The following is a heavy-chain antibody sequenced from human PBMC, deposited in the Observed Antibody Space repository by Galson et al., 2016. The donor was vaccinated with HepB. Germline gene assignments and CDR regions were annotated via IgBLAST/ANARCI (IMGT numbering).Heavy chain of an antibody. D-gene: IGHD5-12*01. CDR1: GLTFINYG. V-gene: IGHV3-30*18. Sequence: SLRLSCAASGLTFINYGMHWVRQAPGKGLECVAVISCDGSKEYYADSVKGRFTISRDNSKNTLFLQMNSLRVEDTAVYYCAKGAWRQPLDYWGQGTLVTVSS. CDR3: AKGAWRQPLDY. J-gene: IGHJ4*02. CDR2: ISCDGSKE.